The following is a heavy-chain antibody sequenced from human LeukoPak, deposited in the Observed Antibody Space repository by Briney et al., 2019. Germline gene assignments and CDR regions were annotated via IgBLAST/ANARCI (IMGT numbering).Heavy chain of an antibody. Sequence: PGGSLRLSCAASGFTFSKYWMLWVRQAPGKGLESVSRINTDGTVTTYADSVKGRFTISRDNAKNTLYLQMNSLRAEDTAVYYCGGGTYYYFDYWGQGTLVTVSS. D-gene: IGHD3-16*01. CDR1: GFTFSKYW. J-gene: IGHJ4*02. CDR3: GGGTYYYFDY. V-gene: IGHV3-74*01. CDR2: INTDGTVT.